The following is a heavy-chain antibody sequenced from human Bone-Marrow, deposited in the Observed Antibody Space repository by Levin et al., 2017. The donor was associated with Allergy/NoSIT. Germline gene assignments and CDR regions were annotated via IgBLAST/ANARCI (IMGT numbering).Heavy chain of an antibody. V-gene: IGHV3-9*01. CDR1: GFTFDDYA. CDR2: ISWNSGSI. Sequence: SLKISCAASGFTFDDYAMHWVRQAPGKGLEWVSGISWNSGSIGYADSVKGRFTISRDNAKNSLYLQMNSLRAEDTALYYCAKDITARGLRRFDYWGQGTLVTVSS. D-gene: IGHD3-10*01. J-gene: IGHJ4*02. CDR3: AKDITARGLRRFDY.